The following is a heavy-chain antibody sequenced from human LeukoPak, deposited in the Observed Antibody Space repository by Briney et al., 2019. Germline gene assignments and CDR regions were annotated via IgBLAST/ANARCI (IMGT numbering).Heavy chain of an antibody. J-gene: IGHJ3*02. V-gene: IGHV1-18*01. D-gene: IGHD3-22*01. Sequence: GASVKVSCKASGYTFTSYGISWVRQAPGQGLEWMGWISAYNGNTNYAQKLQGRVTMTTDTSTSTAYMKLRSLRSDDTAVYYCARDSVAYYYDSSGYMPAFDIWGQGTMVTVSS. CDR2: ISAYNGNT. CDR3: ARDSVAYYYDSSGYMPAFDI. CDR1: GYTFTSYG.